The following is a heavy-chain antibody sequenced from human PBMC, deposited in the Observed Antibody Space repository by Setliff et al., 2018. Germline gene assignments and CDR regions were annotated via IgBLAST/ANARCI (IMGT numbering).Heavy chain of an antibody. D-gene: IGHD2-21*01. CDR3: ARDWRHKAMDV. J-gene: IGHJ6*02. Sequence: LRLSCVASGFTLSGYYMAWVRQSPGKGLEWISYISNGGGSFEYYADSVKGRFTISRDYAKNSLYLQVNSLRAKGTAVYYCARDWRHKAMDVWGQGTTVTVSS. CDR1: GFTLSGYY. V-gene: IGHV3-11*04. CDR2: ISNGGGSFE.